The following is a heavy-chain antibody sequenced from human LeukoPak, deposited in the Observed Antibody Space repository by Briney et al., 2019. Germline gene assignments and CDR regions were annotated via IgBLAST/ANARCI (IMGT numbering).Heavy chain of an antibody. D-gene: IGHD2-15*01. V-gene: IGHV3-7*01. CDR3: AREDMWAFDI. J-gene: IGHJ3*02. CDR2: IKPDGSEK. Sequence: TGRSLRLSCAASGFIFSHYWMSWVRQAPGKGLDWVANIKPDGSEKDYVDSVKGRFTISRDNAKNSLYLQMDSLRAEDTAVYYCAREDMWAFDIWGQGTMVTVSS. CDR1: GFIFSHYW.